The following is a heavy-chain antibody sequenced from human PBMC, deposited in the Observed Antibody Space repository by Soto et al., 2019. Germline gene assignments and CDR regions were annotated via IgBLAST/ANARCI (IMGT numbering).Heavy chain of an antibody. V-gene: IGHV5-51*01. J-gene: IGHJ4*02. Sequence: GESLKISCKGSGYRFATYWIAWVRQMPGKGLEMMGIIYPDDSETRYSPSFEGHVTISADKSINTAYLQWSSLKASDTAMYYCARPSSATLGYWGQGTQVTVSS. CDR1: GYRFATYW. D-gene: IGHD2-15*01. CDR3: ARPSSATLGY. CDR2: IYPDDSET.